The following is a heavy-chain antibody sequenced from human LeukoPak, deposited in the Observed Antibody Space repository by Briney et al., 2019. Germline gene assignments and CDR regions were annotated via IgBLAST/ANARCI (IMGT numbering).Heavy chain of an antibody. V-gene: IGHV3-20*04. J-gene: IGHJ4*02. CDR1: GFTFDDYG. CDR2: INWNGGST. Sequence: PGGSLRLSCAASGFTFDDYGMSWVRQALGKGLEWVSGINWNGGSTGYADSVKGRFTISRDNAKNSLYLQMNSLRAEDTALYYCARTYYDFWSGYYTGPGDYWGQGTLVTVSS. CDR3: ARTYYDFWSGYYTGPGDY. D-gene: IGHD3-3*01.